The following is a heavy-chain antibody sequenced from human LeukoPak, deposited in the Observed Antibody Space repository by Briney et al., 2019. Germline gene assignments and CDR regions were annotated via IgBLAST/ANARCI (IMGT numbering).Heavy chain of an antibody. J-gene: IGHJ3*02. CDR3: ARSSGWDACDI. V-gene: IGHV3-48*01. Sequence: RAGSLRLFRAASGFTLSIYSMNWVRQAPGKGLEWVSYISSSSSTIYYAHSVKGRFTISRDNAKNSLYLQMNSLRAEDTAVYYCARSSGWDACDIWGQGTMVTVSS. CDR1: GFTLSIYS. CDR2: ISSSSSTI. D-gene: IGHD6-19*01.